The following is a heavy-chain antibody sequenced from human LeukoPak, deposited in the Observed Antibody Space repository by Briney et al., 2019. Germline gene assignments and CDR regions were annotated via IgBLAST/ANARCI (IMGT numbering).Heavy chain of an antibody. CDR3: ASAEVIQYGMDV. D-gene: IGHD3-16*02. CDR2: INRDGSST. V-gene: IGHV3-74*01. CDR1: GFTFSSYW. Sequence: GGSLRLSCAASGFTFSSYWMHWVRQAPGKGLLWVSRINRDGSSTSYADSVKGRFTISRDNAKNTLFLQMNTLRAECKAVYYCASAEVIQYGMDVWGKGTTVTVSS. J-gene: IGHJ6*04.